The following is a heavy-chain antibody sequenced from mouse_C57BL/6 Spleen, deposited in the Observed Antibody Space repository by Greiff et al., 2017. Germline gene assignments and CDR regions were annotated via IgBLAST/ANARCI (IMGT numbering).Heavy chain of an antibody. CDR2: TYPGDGDT. CDR1: GYAFSSSW. D-gene: IGHD2-2*01. V-gene: IGHV1-82*01. Sequence: QVQLQQSGPELVKPGASVKISCKASGYAFSSSWMNWVKQRPGKGLEWIGRTYPGDGDTNYNGKFKGKATLTADKSSSTAYMQLSSLTSEDSAVYFCASYGYDRDFDYWGQGTTLTVSS. CDR3: ASYGYDRDFDY. J-gene: IGHJ2*01.